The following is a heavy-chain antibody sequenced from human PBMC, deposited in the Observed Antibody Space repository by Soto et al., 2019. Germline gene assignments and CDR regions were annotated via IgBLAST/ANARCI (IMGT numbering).Heavy chain of an antibody. Sequence: GGSLRLSCAASGFTVSSKYMSWVRQAPGKGLEWVSLIQSGGPTYYADSVKGRFTISRDNSKNTLYLQMNSLRAEDTAVYYCAKGDSGYGYYYYYMDVWGKGTTVTVSS. CDR1: GFTVSSKY. V-gene: IGHV3-66*01. CDR2: IQSGGPT. D-gene: IGHD5-12*01. J-gene: IGHJ6*03. CDR3: AKGDSGYGYYYYYMDV.